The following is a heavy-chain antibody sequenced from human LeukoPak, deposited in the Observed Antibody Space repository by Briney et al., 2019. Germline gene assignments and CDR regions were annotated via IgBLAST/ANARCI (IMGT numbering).Heavy chain of an antibody. CDR3: ARYYSSSWSLVGATDYFDY. Sequence: PSETLSLTCTVSGGSISSYYWSWIRQPPGKGLEWIGYIYYSGSTNYNPSLKSRVTISVDTSKNQFSLKLSSVTAADTAVYYCARYYSSSWSLVGATDYFDYWGQGTLVTVSS. CDR1: GGSISSYY. J-gene: IGHJ4*02. D-gene: IGHD6-13*01. V-gene: IGHV4-59*01. CDR2: IYYSGST.